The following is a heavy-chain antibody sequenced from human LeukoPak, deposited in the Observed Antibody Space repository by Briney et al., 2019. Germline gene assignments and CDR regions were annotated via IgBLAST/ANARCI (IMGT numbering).Heavy chain of an antibody. D-gene: IGHD3-16*01. CDR2: ISASSGTI. J-gene: IGHJ6*03. V-gene: IGHV3-48*01. CDR3: ARRSEFGILYYMDV. Sequence: GGSLRLSCAASGFSFSVYSMNWVRQAPGKGLEWVSYISASSGTIYYADSVKGRFTIYRDNAKNSLYLQMNSLRGDDTAVYYCARRSEFGILYYMDVWGKGTTVTVSS. CDR1: GFSFSVYS.